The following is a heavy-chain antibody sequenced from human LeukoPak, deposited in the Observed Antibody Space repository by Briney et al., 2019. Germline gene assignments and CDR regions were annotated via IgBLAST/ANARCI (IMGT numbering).Heavy chain of an antibody. V-gene: IGHV1-69*06. CDR1: GGTFSSYA. CDR3: ARDGRYCSGGSCYWPRRVNWFDP. Sequence: SVKVSCKASGGTFSSYAIIWVRQAPGQGLEWMGGVIPIFGTANYAQKFQGRVTITADKSTSTAYMELSSLRSEDTAVYYCARDGRYCSGGSCYWPRRVNWFDPWGQGTLVTVSS. CDR2: VIPIFGTA. J-gene: IGHJ5*02. D-gene: IGHD2-15*01.